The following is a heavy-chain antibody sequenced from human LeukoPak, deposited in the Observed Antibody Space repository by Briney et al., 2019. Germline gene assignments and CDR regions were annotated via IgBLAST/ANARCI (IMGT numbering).Heavy chain of an antibody. CDR2: ISYHGSNE. D-gene: IGHD1/OR15-1a*01. CDR3: ARVNSNNFDY. J-gene: IGHJ4*02. Sequence: GGSLRLSCAASGFTFSTFAMHWVRQAPGKGLEWVAVISYHGSNEYYADSVKGRFTVSRDNSKNTLYLQMNSLRVEDTAVYYCARVNSNNFDYWGQGTLVTVSS. CDR1: GFTFSTFA. V-gene: IGHV3-30-3*01.